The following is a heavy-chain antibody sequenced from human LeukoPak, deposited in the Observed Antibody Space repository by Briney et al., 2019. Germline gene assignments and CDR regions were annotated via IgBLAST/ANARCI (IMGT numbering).Heavy chain of an antibody. D-gene: IGHD3-22*01. CDR2: IYHSGST. Sequence: SETLSLTCAVSGGSISSGGYSWSWIRQPPGKGLEWIGYIYHSGSTYYNPSLKSRVTISVDRSKNQFSLKLSSVTAADTAVYYCARGSGYHYFDYWGQGTLVTVSS. CDR1: GGSISSGGYS. V-gene: IGHV4-30-2*01. CDR3: ARGSGYHYFDY. J-gene: IGHJ4*02.